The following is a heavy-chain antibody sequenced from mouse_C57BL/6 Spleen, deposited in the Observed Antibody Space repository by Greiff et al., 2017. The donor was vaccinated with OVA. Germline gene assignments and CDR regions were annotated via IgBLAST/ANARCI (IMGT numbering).Heavy chain of an antibody. CDR3: GVVTTEFAY. CDR2: IDPSDSYT. V-gene: IGHV1-69*01. J-gene: IGHJ3*01. D-gene: IGHD2-2*01. CDR1: GYTFTSYW. Sequence: QVQLQQPGAELVMPGASVKLSCKASGYTFTSYWMHWVKQRPGQGLEWIGEIDPSDSYTNYNQKFKGKSTLTVDKSSSTAYMQLSSLTSEDSAVDYCGVVTTEFAYWGQGTLVTVSA.